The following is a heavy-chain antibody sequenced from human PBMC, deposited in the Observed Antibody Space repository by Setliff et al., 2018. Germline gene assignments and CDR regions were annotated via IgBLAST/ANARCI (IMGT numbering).Heavy chain of an antibody. CDR2: IKKDGSIK. CDR1: GFTFRSYW. D-gene: IGHD5-18*01. J-gene: IGHJ4*02. Sequence: GGSLRLSCAASGFTFRSYWMSWVRQAPGKGLEWVANIKKDGSIKYYLDSVRGRFTISRDNAENSLTLQMNSLRVEDTAVYYCARVYAYSYGFDSWGQGTQVTAPQ. V-gene: IGHV3-7*01. CDR3: ARVYAYSYGFDS.